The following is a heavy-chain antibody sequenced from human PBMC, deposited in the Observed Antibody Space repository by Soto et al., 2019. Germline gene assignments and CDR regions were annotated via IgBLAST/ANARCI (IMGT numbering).Heavy chain of an antibody. Sequence: SETRSRTCSVCGGCISSANYFWSWIRQHPGKGLEWIGYIDYSGRAYYNPSLKSRVTTSVDTSKNQFPLRLSSVTVADTATYYCAREVKSEAAYDAFDIWGQGTVVTV. D-gene: IGHD2-15*01. CDR2: IDYSGRA. J-gene: IGHJ3*02. V-gene: IGHV4-31*03. CDR3: AREVKSEAAYDAFDI. CDR1: GGCISSANYF.